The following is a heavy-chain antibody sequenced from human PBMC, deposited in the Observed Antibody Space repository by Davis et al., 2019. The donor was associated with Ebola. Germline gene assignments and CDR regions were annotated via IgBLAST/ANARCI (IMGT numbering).Heavy chain of an antibody. CDR1: GFPFSSYS. J-gene: IGHJ4*02. D-gene: IGHD1-26*01. Sequence: GESLKISCAVPGFPFSSYSMNWVRQAPGKGLEWVSYIDSSRSTIYYADSVKGRFTISRDNAKNSLYLQMNSLRDEDTAVYYCARDHSGSHYGAYYFDFWGQGTLVTVSS. CDR3: ARDHSGSHYGAYYFDF. CDR2: IDSSRSTI. V-gene: IGHV3-48*02.